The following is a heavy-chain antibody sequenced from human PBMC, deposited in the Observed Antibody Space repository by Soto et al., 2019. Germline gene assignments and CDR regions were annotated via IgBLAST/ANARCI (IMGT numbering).Heavy chain of an antibody. CDR1: GYIFTSYA. Sequence: GASVKVSCKASGYIFTSYAMHWVRQAPGQRLEWMGWINAGNGNTKYSQKFQGRVTITRDTSASTAYMELSSLRSEDTAVYYCAREGRYYDFWSGYGGYYYYYMDVWGKGTTVTVSS. V-gene: IGHV1-3*01. J-gene: IGHJ6*03. CDR3: AREGRYYDFWSGYGGYYYYYMDV. D-gene: IGHD3-3*01. CDR2: INAGNGNT.